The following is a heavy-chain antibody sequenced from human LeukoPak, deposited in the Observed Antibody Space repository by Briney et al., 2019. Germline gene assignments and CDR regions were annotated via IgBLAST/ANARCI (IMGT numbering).Heavy chain of an antibody. D-gene: IGHD6-19*01. J-gene: IGHJ5*02. CDR3: ARVGYSSGWYGWFDP. Sequence: PGGSLILSCAASGFTFSSYSMNWVRQAPGTGLEWVSSISSSSSYIYYADSVKGRFTISRDNAKNSLFLQMNSLRAEDTAVYYCARVGYSSGWYGWFDPWGQGTLVTVSS. CDR1: GFTFSSYS. V-gene: IGHV3-21*01. CDR2: ISSSSSYI.